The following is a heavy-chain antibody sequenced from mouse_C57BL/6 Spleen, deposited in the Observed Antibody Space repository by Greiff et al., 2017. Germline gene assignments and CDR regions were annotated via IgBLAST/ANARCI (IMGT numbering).Heavy chain of an antibody. D-gene: IGHD2-2*01. CDR3: SRLVTTSAY. Sequence: VQLQQPGAELVKPGASVKLSCKASGYTFTSYWMQWVKQRPGQGLEWIGEIDPSDSYTNYNQKFKGKATLTVDTSSGTAYMQLRSLTSEDSAVYYCSRLVTTSAYWGQGTLVTVSA. V-gene: IGHV1-50*01. CDR1: GYTFTSYW. CDR2: IDPSDSYT. J-gene: IGHJ3*01.